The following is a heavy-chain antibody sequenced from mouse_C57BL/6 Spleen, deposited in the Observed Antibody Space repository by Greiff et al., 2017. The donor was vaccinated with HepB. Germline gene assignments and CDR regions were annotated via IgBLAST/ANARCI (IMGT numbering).Heavy chain of an antibody. V-gene: IGHV1-19*01. CDR1: GYTFTDYY. J-gene: IGHJ2*01. CDR2: INPYNGGT. CDR3: AKTPRRSSYYFDY. D-gene: IGHD1-1*01. Sequence: VQLQQSGPVLVKPGASVKMSCKASGYTFTDYYMNWVKQSHGKSLEWIGVINPYNGGTSYNQKFKGKATLTVDKSSSTAYMELNSLTSEDSAVYYCAKTPRRSSYYFDYWGQGTTLTVSS.